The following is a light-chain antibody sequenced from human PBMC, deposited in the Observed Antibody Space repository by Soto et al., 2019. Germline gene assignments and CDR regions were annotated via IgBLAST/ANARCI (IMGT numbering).Light chain of an antibody. V-gene: IGKV3-11*01. Sequence: EIVLTQSPATLSLSPRERATLSCRASQSVSNFLAWYQHKPGQAPRLLIYDASNRATGIPARFSGSGSGTDFTLTISSLEPEDFAVYYCQQRNNLWTFGQGTKVEIK. CDR3: QQRNNLWT. CDR1: QSVSNF. J-gene: IGKJ1*01. CDR2: DAS.